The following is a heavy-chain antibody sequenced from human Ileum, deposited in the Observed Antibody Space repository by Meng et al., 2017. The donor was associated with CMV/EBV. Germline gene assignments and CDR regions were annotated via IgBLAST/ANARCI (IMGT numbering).Heavy chain of an antibody. CDR2: IFDSGSA. CDR3: VRDHGSSSWFFY. J-gene: IGHJ4*02. V-gene: IGHV4-39*07. D-gene: IGHD6-13*01. CDR1: GGSVNRNTYY. Sequence: LRESGPGLVKPSETLSLPCTASGGSVNRNTYYWGWIRQPPGKSLEWIGTIFDSGSAFYNPSLQSRVSVSIDMSRNQLSLSLCSVTAADTAVYYCVRDHGSSSWFFYWGQGTLVTVSS.